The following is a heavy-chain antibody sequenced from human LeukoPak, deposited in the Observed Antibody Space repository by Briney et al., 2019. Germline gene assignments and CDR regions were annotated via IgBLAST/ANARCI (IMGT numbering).Heavy chain of an antibody. V-gene: IGHV3-21*01. CDR3: ARERPSIVVVVAATPDY. D-gene: IGHD2-15*01. J-gene: IGHJ4*02. CDR1: GFTFSSYS. CDR2: ISSSSSYK. Sequence: PGGSLRLSCAASGFTFSSYSMNWVRQAPGKGLEWVSSISSSSSYKYYADSVKGRFTISRDNAKNSLYLQMNSLRAEDTAVYYCARERPSIVVVVAATPDYWGQGTLVTVSS.